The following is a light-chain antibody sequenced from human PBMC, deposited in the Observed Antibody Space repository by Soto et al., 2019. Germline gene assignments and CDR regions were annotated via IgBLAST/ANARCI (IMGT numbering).Light chain of an antibody. V-gene: IGKV3-20*01. Sequence: EIVLAQSPGTLSLSPGARATLSCRASQSVSSSYLAWYQQRPGQAHRLLIYGASSRATGIPDRFSGSGSGTDFTLTISRLEPEDFAVYYCQQYGSSPPWTFGQGPKVAIK. J-gene: IGKJ1*01. CDR1: QSVSSSY. CDR3: QQYGSSPPWT. CDR2: GAS.